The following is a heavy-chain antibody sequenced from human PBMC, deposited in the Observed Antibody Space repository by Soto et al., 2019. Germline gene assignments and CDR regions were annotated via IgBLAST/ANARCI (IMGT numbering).Heavy chain of an antibody. Sequence: VGSLRLSCAVSGFTFSAFGMHWVRQAPGKGLEWVAIISYDGILKYYADSVKGRFTISRDTSKGALYLQMNSLTPEDTAVYYCAKDFKVSGGHYGSLNYYYGMDVWGQGTTVTSP. V-gene: IGHV3-30*18. J-gene: IGHJ6*02. D-gene: IGHD3-10*01. CDR1: GFTFSAFG. CDR2: ISYDGILK. CDR3: AKDFKVSGGHYGSLNYYYGMDV.